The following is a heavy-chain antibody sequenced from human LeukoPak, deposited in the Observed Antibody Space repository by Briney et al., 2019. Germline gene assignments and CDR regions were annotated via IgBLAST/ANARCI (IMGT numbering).Heavy chain of an antibody. J-gene: IGHJ3*02. D-gene: IGHD2-2*02. CDR3: ARDRGRYPNDAFDI. CDR1: GYTFTSYG. V-gene: IGHV1-18*01. CDR2: ITTYNGNT. Sequence: ASVKVSCKASGYTFTSYGISWVRQAPGQGLEWMGWITTYNGNTNYAQKLQGRVTMTTDASTSTAYMELRSLRSDDTAVYYCARDRGRYPNDAFDIWGQGTLVTVSS.